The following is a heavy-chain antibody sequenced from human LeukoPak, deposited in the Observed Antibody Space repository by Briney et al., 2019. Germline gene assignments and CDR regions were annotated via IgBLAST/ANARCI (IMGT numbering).Heavy chain of an antibody. D-gene: IGHD4-23*01. V-gene: IGHV4-59*01. CDR1: GGSISSYY. CDR2: IYYSGST. J-gene: IGHJ4*02. Sequence: SETLSLTCTVSGGSISSYYWSWIRQPPGKGLEWIGNIYYSGSTNYNPSLKSRVTISVDTSKNQFSLKLSSVTAADTAVYYCARGVDYGGIYDYWGQGTLVTVSS. CDR3: ARGVDYGGIYDY.